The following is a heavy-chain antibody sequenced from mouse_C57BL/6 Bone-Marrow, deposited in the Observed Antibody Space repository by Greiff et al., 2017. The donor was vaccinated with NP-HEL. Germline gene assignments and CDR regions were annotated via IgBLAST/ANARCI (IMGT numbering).Heavy chain of an antibody. Sequence: EVQRVESGPGLVKPSQSLSLTCSVTGYSITSGYYWNWIRQFPGNKLEWMGYISYDGSNNYNPSLKNRISITRDTSKNQFFLKLNSVTTEDTATYYCARGGLGYFDYWGQGTTLTVSS. J-gene: IGHJ2*01. CDR1: GYSITSGYY. CDR3: ARGGLGYFDY. D-gene: IGHD4-1*01. V-gene: IGHV3-6*01. CDR2: ISYDGSN.